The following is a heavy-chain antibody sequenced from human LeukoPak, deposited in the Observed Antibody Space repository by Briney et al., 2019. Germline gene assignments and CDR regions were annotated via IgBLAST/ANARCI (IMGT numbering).Heavy chain of an antibody. CDR1: GYTFTSYD. Sequence: GASVKVSCKASGYTFTSYDINWVRQATGQGLGWMGWMNPNSGNTGYAQKFQGRVTMTRNTSISTAYMELSSLRSEDTAVYYCARGLKRWIQLWLNYWGQGTLVTVSS. CDR3: ARGLKRWIQLWLNY. V-gene: IGHV1-8*01. D-gene: IGHD5-18*01. CDR2: MNPNSGNT. J-gene: IGHJ4*02.